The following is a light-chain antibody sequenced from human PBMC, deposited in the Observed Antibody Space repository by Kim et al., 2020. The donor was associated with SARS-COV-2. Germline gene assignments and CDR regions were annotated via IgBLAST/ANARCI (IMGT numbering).Light chain of an antibody. CDR2: QDT. J-gene: IGLJ3*02. V-gene: IGLV3-1*01. Sequence: SYELTQSPSVSVSPGQTARIMCGDNFRDKYVSWYQQKPGQSPVLVIYQDTRRPSGIPERFSGSNSGNTATLTISGAQAVDEADYYCQAWDSSTAGVFGGGTQLTVL. CDR1: NFRDKY. CDR3: QAWDSSTAGV.